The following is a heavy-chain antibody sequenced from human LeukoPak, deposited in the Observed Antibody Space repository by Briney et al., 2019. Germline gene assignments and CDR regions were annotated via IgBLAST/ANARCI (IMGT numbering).Heavy chain of an antibody. CDR2: VWHDGSAE. CDR1: GFIFSSYG. V-gene: IGHV3-33*07. J-gene: IGHJ4*02. D-gene: IGHD6-19*01. Sequence: PGRSLRLSCAASGFIFSSYGMYWVRQAPSKGLEWVAVVWHDGSAEFYAESVKGRFSISRGDSKNTLYLQMNSPRAEDTGLYYCARDSRGGWSGYFDTWGQGTLVTVSS. CDR3: ARDSRGGWSGYFDT.